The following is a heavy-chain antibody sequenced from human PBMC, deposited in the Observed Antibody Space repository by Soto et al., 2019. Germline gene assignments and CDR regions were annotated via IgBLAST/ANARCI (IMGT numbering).Heavy chain of an antibody. CDR3: ASPYYYDSSGYLAFFDY. J-gene: IGHJ4*02. V-gene: IGHV3-30-3*01. CDR2: ISYDGSNK. Sequence: QVQLVESGGGVVQPGRSLRLSCAASGFTFSSYAMHWVRQAPGKGLEWVAVISYDGSNKYYADSVKGRFTISRDNSKNTLYLQMNSLRAEDTAVYYCASPYYYDSSGYLAFFDYWGQGTLVTVSS. D-gene: IGHD3-22*01. CDR1: GFTFSSYA.